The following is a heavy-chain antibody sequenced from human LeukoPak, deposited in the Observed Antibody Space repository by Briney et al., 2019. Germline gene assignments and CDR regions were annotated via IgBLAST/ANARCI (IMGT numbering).Heavy chain of an antibody. D-gene: IGHD6-13*01. V-gene: IGHV4-34*01. CDR3: ARDSSSYGSDWFDP. Sequence: DPSETLSLTCAVYGGSFSGYYWSWIRQPPGKGLEWIGEINHSGSTNYNPSLKSRVTISVDTSKNQFSLKLSSVTAADTAVYYCARDSSSYGSDWFDPWGQGTLVTVSS. CDR1: GGSFSGYY. CDR2: INHSGST. J-gene: IGHJ5*02.